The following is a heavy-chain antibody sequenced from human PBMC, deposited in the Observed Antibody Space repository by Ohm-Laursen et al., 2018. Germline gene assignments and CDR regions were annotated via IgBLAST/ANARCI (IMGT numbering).Heavy chain of an antibody. J-gene: IGHJ4*02. D-gene: IGHD6-13*01. CDR3: ARGGQQQVEDY. Sequence: SLRLSCAASRFSFSDYYMSWIRQAPGKGLECISYISSRGTTIYYADSVKGRFTISRDNANNSLYLQMNSLRAEDTAVYYCARGGQQQVEDYWGQGTLVTVSS. CDR2: ISSRGTTI. CDR1: RFSFSDYY. V-gene: IGHV3-11*01.